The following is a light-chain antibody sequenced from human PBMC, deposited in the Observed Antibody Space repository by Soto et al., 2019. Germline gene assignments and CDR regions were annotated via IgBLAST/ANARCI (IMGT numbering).Light chain of an antibody. V-gene: IGKV3-20*01. CDR3: HQYSSSRT. CDR2: GAS. CDR1: QSVSSSY. Sequence: EIVMTQSPATLSVSPGGRATLSCRASQSVSSSYLAWHQQKPGQAPRLLIYGASSRATGIPDRFSGSGSGTDFTLTISRLEPEDFAVYYCHQYSSSRTFGQGTKVDIK. J-gene: IGKJ1*01.